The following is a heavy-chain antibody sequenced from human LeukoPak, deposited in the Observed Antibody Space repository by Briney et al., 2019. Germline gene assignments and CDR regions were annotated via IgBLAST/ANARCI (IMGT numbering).Heavy chain of an antibody. J-gene: IGHJ4*02. Sequence: GGSLRLSCAASHFTFTTYWMSWVRQAPGKGLEWVANIKPDGSEKYYVDSVKGRFTISRDNAKNSLYLQMNSLRAEDTALYYCAKDKVDTAMAIDYWGQGTLVTVSS. CDR3: AKDKVDTAMAIDY. CDR1: HFTFTTYW. CDR2: IKPDGSEK. V-gene: IGHV3-7*03. D-gene: IGHD5-18*01.